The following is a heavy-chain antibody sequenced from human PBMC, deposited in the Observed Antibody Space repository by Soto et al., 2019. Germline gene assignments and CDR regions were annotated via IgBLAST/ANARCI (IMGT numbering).Heavy chain of an antibody. CDR1: GFTFSSYA. J-gene: IGHJ5*02. D-gene: IGHD2-15*01. CDR3: AKAGRLLVVYNWFDP. V-gene: IGHV3-23*01. Sequence: GSLRLSCAASGFTFSSYAMSWVRQAPGKGLEWVSAISGSGGSTYYADSVKGRFTISRDNSKNTLYLQMNSLRAEDTAVYYCAKAGRLLVVYNWFDPWGQGTLVTVSS. CDR2: ISGSGGST.